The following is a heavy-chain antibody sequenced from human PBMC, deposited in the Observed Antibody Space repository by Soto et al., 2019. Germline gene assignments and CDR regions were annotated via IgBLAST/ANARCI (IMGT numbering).Heavy chain of an antibody. CDR2: ISYDGANK. CDR1: GFTFTGHA. J-gene: IGHJ4*02. V-gene: IGHV3-30-3*01. D-gene: IGHD3-22*01. Sequence: GGSLRLSCAASGFTFTGHAMYWVRQSPGKGLECLAIISYDGANKHYADSVKGRFTVSRDNSQNTLYLEMNSLREEDTAMYYCTRDQVGYSDYWGQGTLVTVSS. CDR3: TRDQVGYSDY.